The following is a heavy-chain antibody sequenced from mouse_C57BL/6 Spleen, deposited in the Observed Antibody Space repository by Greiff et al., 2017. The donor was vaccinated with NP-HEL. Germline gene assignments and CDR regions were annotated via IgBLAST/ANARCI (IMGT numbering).Heavy chain of an antibody. J-gene: IGHJ4*01. CDR3: ARDWDEDYAMDY. CDR1: GYTFTDYY. D-gene: IGHD4-1*01. Sequence: EVQLQQSGPVLVKPGASVKMSCKASGYTFTDYYMNWVKQSHGKSLEWIGVINPYNGGTSYNQKFKGKATLTVDKSSSTAYMELNSLTSEDSAVYYCARDWDEDYAMDYWGQGTSVTVSS. CDR2: INPYNGGT. V-gene: IGHV1-19*01.